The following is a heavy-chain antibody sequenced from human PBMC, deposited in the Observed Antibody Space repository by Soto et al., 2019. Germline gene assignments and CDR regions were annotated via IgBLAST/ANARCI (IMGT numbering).Heavy chain of an antibody. CDR3: ARGYSGYIYN. D-gene: IGHD5-12*01. J-gene: IGHJ1*01. Sequence: QTLSLTCVISGDSVSINSAAWNWIRQSPSRGLEWLGRTYYRSRWYNDYAVFVRSRITINPDTSKNQFSLQLNSVTPDDTAVYYCARGYSGYIYNWGQGTLVTVSS. V-gene: IGHV6-1*01. CDR2: TYYRSRWYN. CDR1: GDSVSINSAA.